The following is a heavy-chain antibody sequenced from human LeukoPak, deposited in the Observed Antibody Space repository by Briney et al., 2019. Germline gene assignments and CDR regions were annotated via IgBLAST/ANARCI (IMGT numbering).Heavy chain of an antibody. D-gene: IGHD6-13*01. CDR3: ARGTAAAGADY. CDR2: IHITSDWV. J-gene: IGHJ4*02. Sequence: GGSLRLSCAASGFTFSAYNMNWVRQAPGKGLEWVSSIHITSDWVYYVDSVKGRFTISRDSAKNSLYLQMNSLRAEDTAVYYCARGTAAAGADYWGQGTLVTVSS. V-gene: IGHV3-21*01. CDR1: GFTFSAYN.